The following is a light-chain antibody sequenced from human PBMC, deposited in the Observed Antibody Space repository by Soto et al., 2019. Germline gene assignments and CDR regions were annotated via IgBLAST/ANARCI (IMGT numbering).Light chain of an antibody. CDR2: QDT. CDR3: QAWDSSTVV. Sequence: SYELTQPPSVSVSPGQTASITCFGDELGDTYACWYQQKPGQSPVLVIYQDTKRPSGIPERFSGSNSGNTATLTISGTQAMVEADYYCQAWDSSTVVFGGGTQLTVL. V-gene: IGLV3-1*01. J-gene: IGLJ2*01. CDR1: ELGDTY.